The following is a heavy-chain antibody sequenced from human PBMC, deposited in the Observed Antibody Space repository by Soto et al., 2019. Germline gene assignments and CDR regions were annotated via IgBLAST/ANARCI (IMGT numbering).Heavy chain of an antibody. D-gene: IGHD5-18*01. CDR3: ARMFGFSYGPANRGMDV. J-gene: IGHJ6*02. V-gene: IGHV3-30*04. CDR1: GFTLSSYS. CDR2: ISSAGTEK. Sequence: QVQLVESGGGVAQPGRSLRLFCAASGFTLSSYSLHWVRQSPGKGLEWVAAISSAGTEKHYADSVKGRFTISRNNSKNSLSLQLNSLRTEDTAVYYGARMFGFSYGPANRGMDVWGQGTTVTVSS.